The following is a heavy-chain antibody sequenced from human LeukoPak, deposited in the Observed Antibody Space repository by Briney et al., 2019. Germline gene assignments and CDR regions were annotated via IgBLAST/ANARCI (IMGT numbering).Heavy chain of an antibody. Sequence: ASVKVSCKASGYTFITYYIHWVRQAPGQGLEWMGWINPNSGGTNYAQKFQGRVTMTRDTSISTAYMELSRLRSDDTAVYYCAGVRRVGANWFDPWGQGTLVTVSS. CDR2: INPNSGGT. V-gene: IGHV1-2*02. CDR1: GYTFITYY. D-gene: IGHD1-26*01. CDR3: AGVRRVGANWFDP. J-gene: IGHJ5*02.